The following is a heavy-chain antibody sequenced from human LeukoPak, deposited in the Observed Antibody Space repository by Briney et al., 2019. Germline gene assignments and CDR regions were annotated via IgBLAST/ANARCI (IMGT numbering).Heavy chain of an antibody. CDR3: ARGPVVAATPYYYYYYMDV. V-gene: IGHV1-69*13. Sequence: SVKVSCKASGGTFSSYAISWVRQAPGQGLEWMGGIIPIFGTANYAQKFQGRVTITADESTSTAYMELSSLRSEDTAVYYCARGPVVAATPYYYYYYMDVWGKGTTVTISS. CDR1: GGTFSSYA. D-gene: IGHD2-15*01. J-gene: IGHJ6*03. CDR2: IIPIFGTA.